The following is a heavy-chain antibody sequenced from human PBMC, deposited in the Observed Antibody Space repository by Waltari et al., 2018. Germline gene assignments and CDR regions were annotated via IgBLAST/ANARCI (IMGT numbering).Heavy chain of an antibody. CDR3: AITVTTWRVYYYYYGMDV. V-gene: IGHV1-3*01. CDR1: GYTFTSYA. J-gene: IGHJ6*02. Sequence: VQLVQSGAEVKKPGASVKVSCKASGYTFTSYAMHWVRQAPGQRLEWMGWINAGNGNTKYSQKFQGRVTITRDTSASTAYMELSSLRSEDTAVYYCAITVTTWRVYYYYYGMDVWGQGTTVTVSS. CDR2: INAGNGNT. D-gene: IGHD4-17*01.